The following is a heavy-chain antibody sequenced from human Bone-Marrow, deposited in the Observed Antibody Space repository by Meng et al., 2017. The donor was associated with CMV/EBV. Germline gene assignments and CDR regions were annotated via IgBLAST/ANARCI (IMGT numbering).Heavy chain of an antibody. D-gene: IGHD2-2*01. CDR3: ARGPLDIVVVPAAIGY. J-gene: IGHJ4*02. CDR1: GFTVSSNY. V-gene: IGHV3-66*02. CDR2: IYSGGST. Sequence: GGSLRLSCAASGFTVSSNYMSWVRQAPGKGLEWVSVIYSGGSTYYADSVKGRFTISRDNSKNTLYLQMNSLRAEDTAVYYCARGPLDIVVVPAAIGYWGQGTRVTGSS.